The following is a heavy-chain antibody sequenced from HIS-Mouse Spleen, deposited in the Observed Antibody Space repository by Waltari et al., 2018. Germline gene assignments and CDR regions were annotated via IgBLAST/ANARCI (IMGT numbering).Heavy chain of an antibody. Sequence: QVQLVESGGGVVQPGRSLRLSGAASGFSSSSYAMHWVRQAPGKGLEWVAVISYDGSNKYYADSVKGRFTISRDNSKNTLYLQMNSLRAEDTAVYYCARDHSGWYFDYWGQGTLVTVSS. CDR2: ISYDGSNK. CDR3: ARDHSGWYFDY. J-gene: IGHJ4*02. V-gene: IGHV3-30-3*01. CDR1: GFSSSSYA. D-gene: IGHD6-19*01.